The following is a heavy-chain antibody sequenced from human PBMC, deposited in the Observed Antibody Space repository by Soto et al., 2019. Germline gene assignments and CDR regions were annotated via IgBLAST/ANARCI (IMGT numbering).Heavy chain of an antibody. Sequence: AESVKISCKVSRYGFTTYWIVWVLQMPGRGLEWMGIIHPGDSDTRYSPSFQGQVTISVDKSISIAYLQWSSLQASDTAMYYCARAPSYGGNAHFDYWGQGTMVTVSS. V-gene: IGHV5-51*01. CDR3: ARAPSYGGNAHFDY. J-gene: IGHJ4*02. CDR2: IHPGDSDT. D-gene: IGHD2-15*01. CDR1: RYGFTTYW.